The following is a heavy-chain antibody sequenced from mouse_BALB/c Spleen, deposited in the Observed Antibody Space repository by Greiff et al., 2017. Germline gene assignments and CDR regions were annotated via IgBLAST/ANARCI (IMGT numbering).Heavy chain of an antibody. D-gene: IGHD2-3*01. V-gene: IGHV7-3*02. J-gene: IGHJ4*01. CDR3: ARDNYDGYYAMDY. CDR1: GFTFTDYY. CDR2: IRNKANGYTT. Sequence: EVQLVESGGGLVQPGGSLRLSCATSGFTFTDYYMSWVRQPPGKALEWLGFIRNKANGYTTEYSASVKGRFTISRDNSQSILYLQMNTLRAEDSATYYCARDNYDGYYAMDYWGQGSSVNVSS.